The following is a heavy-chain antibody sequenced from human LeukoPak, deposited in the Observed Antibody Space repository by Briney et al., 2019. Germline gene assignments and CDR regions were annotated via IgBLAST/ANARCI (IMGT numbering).Heavy chain of an antibody. CDR3: ARHDYYGSGSEYFDY. Sequence: ASVKVSCKASGGTFSSYAISWVRQAPGQGLEWMGGIIPIFGTANYAQKFQGRVTITADESTSTAYMELSSLRSEDTAVYYCARHDYYGSGSEYFDYWGQGTLVTVSS. CDR2: IIPIFGTA. D-gene: IGHD3-10*01. V-gene: IGHV1-69*13. CDR1: GGTFSSYA. J-gene: IGHJ4*02.